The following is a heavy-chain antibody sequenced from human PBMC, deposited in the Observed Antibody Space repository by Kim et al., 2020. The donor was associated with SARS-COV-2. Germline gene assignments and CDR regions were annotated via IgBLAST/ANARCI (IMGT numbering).Heavy chain of an antibody. CDR3: ARQNYGSGVYVDY. V-gene: IGHV5-10-1*01. CDR2: IDPSDSYT. D-gene: IGHD3-10*01. J-gene: IGHJ4*02. CDR1: GYSFTSYW. Sequence: GESLKISCKGSGYSFTSYWISWVRQMPRKGLEWMGRIDPSDSYTNYSPSFQGHVTISADKSISTAYLQWSSLKASDTAMYYCARQNYGSGVYVDYWGQGTLVTVSS.